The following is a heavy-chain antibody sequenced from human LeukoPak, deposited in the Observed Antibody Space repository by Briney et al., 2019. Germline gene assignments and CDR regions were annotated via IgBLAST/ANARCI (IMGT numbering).Heavy chain of an antibody. CDR3: ARDEPRGAWVY. D-gene: IGHD1-14*01. V-gene: IGHV4-59*01. Sequence: SETLSLTCTVSGGSIGSDYWTWIRQPPGEALEWIGDIYHTGITNYNPSLKSRVTISVDTSKNQFSLRLNSVTAADTALYYCARDEPRGAWVYWGQGALVTVSS. CDR1: GGSIGSDY. J-gene: IGHJ4*02. CDR2: IYHTGIT.